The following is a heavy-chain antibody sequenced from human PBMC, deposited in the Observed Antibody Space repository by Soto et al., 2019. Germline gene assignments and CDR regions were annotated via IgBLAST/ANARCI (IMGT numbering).Heavy chain of an antibody. J-gene: IGHJ4*02. V-gene: IGHV3-20*04. CDR1: GFTFSRHW. CDR3: ARLYSSGWYGPGRY. CDR2: INWNGGST. Sequence: GGSLRLSCAASGFTFSRHWMHWVRQAPGKGLMWVSGINWNGGSTGYADSVKGRFTISRDNAKNSLYLQMNSLRAEDTALYYCARLYSSGWYGPGRYWGQGTLVTVSS. D-gene: IGHD6-19*01.